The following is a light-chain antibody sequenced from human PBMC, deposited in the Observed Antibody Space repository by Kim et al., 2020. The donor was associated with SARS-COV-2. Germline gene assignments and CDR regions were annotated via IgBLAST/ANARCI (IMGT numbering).Light chain of an antibody. V-gene: IGLV1-44*01. CDR2: SDN. Sequence: GQRVTMSCSGSSSNIGTKTVNWYQQLPGSAPKLLIYSDNQRPSGVADRFSGSKSGTSASLAISGLQSEDEADYYCATWDDSLNGWVFGGGTKLTVL. CDR3: ATWDDSLNGWV. J-gene: IGLJ3*02. CDR1: SSNIGTKT.